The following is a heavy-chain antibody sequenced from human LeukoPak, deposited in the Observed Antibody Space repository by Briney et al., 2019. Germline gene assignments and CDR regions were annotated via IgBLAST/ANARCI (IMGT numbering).Heavy chain of an antibody. CDR3: ARGGMYDSYYFFYMDV. J-gene: IGHJ6*03. CDR1: GFTFSGYA. Sequence: GGSLRLSCAASGFTFSGYAVHWVRQAPGKGLQWVAAISYDGYNKYYADSLKGRFTISRENSKNTLWLQMNSLRAEDTAVYYCARGGMYDSYYFFYMDVWGKGTTVTVSS. D-gene: IGHD3-22*01. CDR2: ISYDGYNK. V-gene: IGHV3-30*01.